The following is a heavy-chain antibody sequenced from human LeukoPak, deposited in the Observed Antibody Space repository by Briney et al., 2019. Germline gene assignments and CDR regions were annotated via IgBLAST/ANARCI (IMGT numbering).Heavy chain of an antibody. V-gene: IGHV3-30*02. Sequence: GGSLRLSCAASGFTFSSYGMHWVRQAPGKGLEWVAFIRYDGSNKYYADSVKGRFTISGDNSKNTLYLQMNSLRAEDTAVDYCANEGRYSSSWIYYYYYYGMDVWGQGTTVTVSS. J-gene: IGHJ6*02. D-gene: IGHD6-13*01. CDR1: GFTFSSYG. CDR2: IRYDGSNK. CDR3: ANEGRYSSSWIYYYYYYGMDV.